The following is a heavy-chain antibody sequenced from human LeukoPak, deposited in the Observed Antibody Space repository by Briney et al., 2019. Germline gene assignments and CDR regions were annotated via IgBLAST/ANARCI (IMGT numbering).Heavy chain of an antibody. CDR2: ISYDGSNK. J-gene: IGHJ4*02. CDR3: ARELSGRGAY. CDR1: GVTFSSYA. V-gene: IGHV3-30*04. D-gene: IGHD1-26*01. Sequence: GGSLRLSCAASGVTFSSYAMHWVRQAPGKGLEWVAVISYDGSNKYYADSVKGRFTISRDNSKNTLYLQMNSLRAEDTAVYYCARELSGRGAYWGQGTLVTVSS.